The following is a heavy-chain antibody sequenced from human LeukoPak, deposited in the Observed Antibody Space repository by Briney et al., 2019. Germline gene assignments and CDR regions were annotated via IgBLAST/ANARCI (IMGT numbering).Heavy chain of an antibody. J-gene: IGHJ4*02. D-gene: IGHD3-10*01. CDR3: AKDLWPMVRGVIPQTDY. CDR2: ISSSSSYI. V-gene: IGHV3-21*01. Sequence: PGGSLRLSCAASGFTFSSYSMNWVRQAPGKGLDWVSSISSSSSYIYYADSVKGRFTISRDNAKNSLYLQMNSLRAEDTAVYYCAKDLWPMVRGVIPQTDYWGQGTLVTVSS. CDR1: GFTFSSYS.